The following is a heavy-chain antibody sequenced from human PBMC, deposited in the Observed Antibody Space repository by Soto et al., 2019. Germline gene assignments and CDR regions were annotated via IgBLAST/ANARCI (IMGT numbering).Heavy chain of an antibody. CDR2: TYYRSKWYN. CDR1: GDSVSGNSAA. V-gene: IGHV6-1*01. CDR3: ARLPYYYDSSGYYSDYYYYGMDV. D-gene: IGHD3-22*01. Sequence: SQTLSLTCAISGDSVSGNSAAWNWIRQSPSRGLEWLGRTYYRSKWYNDYAVSVKSRITINPDTSKNQFSLQLNSVTPEDTAVYYCARLPYYYDSSGYYSDYYYYGMDVWGQRTTVTVSS. J-gene: IGHJ6*02.